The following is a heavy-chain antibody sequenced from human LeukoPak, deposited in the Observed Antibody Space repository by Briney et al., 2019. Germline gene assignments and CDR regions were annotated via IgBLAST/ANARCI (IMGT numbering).Heavy chain of an antibody. CDR2: ISAYNGNT. CDR3: ARDNHMVRGVNRFDY. CDR1: GYTFTSYG. Sequence: ASVKVSCKASGYTFTSYGISRVRQAPGQGLEWMGWISAYNGNTNYAQKLQGRVTMTTDTSTSTAYMELRSLRSDDTAVYYCARDNHMVRGVNRFDYWGQGTLVTVSS. V-gene: IGHV1-18*01. J-gene: IGHJ4*02. D-gene: IGHD3-10*01.